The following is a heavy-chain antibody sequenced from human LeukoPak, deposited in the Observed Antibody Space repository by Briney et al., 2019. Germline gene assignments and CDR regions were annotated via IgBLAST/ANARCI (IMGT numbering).Heavy chain of an antibody. Sequence: GGSLRLSCAASGFTFSDYYMGWIRQAPGKGLEWVSYISSSGSTIYYADSVKGRFTISRDNAKNSLYLQMNSLRAEDTAVYYCARDASYDFWSGSYNWFDPWGQGTLVTVSS. D-gene: IGHD3-3*01. CDR2: ISSSGSTI. CDR3: ARDASYDFWSGSYNWFDP. V-gene: IGHV3-11*01. CDR1: GFTFSDYY. J-gene: IGHJ5*02.